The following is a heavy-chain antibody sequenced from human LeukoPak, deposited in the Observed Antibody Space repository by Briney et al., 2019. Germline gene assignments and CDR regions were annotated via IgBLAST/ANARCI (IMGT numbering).Heavy chain of an antibody. Sequence: ASLKVSCKTSGYTFTTYGISWLRQAPGQGLEWMGWISAHKGETEYAQKFQGRVTMTREISTSTAYMELQSLTSDDTAVYYCARDGYGSGKGFFDYWGQGTLVTVSS. D-gene: IGHD3-10*01. CDR2: ISAHKGET. V-gene: IGHV1-18*01. CDR1: GYTFTTYG. CDR3: ARDGYGSGKGFFDY. J-gene: IGHJ4*02.